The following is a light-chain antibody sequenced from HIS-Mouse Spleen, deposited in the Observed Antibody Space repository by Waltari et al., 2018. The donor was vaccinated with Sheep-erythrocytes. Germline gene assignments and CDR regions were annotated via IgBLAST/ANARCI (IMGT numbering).Light chain of an antibody. J-gene: IGLJ1*01. CDR2: DVS. CDR3: CSYAGSYNHV. CDR1: SRDGGGYNS. Sequence: QSPLTQPRSGAGAPGPSVTISCPWTSRDGGGYNSVSWYQQHPGKAPKLMIYDVSKRPSGVPDRFSGSKSGNTASLTISGLQAEDEADYYCCSYAGSYNHVFATGTKVTVL. V-gene: IGLV2-11*02.